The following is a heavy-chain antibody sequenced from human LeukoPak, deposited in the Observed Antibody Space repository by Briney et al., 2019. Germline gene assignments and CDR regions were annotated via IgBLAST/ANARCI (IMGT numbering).Heavy chain of an antibody. CDR1: GFTFSGYW. CDR2: IKQDGGER. V-gene: IGHV3-7*01. D-gene: IGHD6-6*01. Sequence: GGSLGLSRAASGFTFSGYWMSWVRQAPGKGLEWVANIKQDGGERYYVDSVKGRFTISRDNAKNSLYLQMNSLRAEDTAVYFCAMIEQVVSNVEGGYWGQGTLVTVSS. CDR3: AMIEQVVSNVEGGY. J-gene: IGHJ4*02.